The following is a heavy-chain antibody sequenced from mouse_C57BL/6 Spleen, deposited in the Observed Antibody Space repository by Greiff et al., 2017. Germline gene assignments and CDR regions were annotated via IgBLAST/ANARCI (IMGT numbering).Heavy chain of an antibody. CDR2: INPSSGYT. J-gene: IGHJ4*01. V-gene: IGHV1-7*01. D-gene: IGHD2-4*01. Sequence: VKLMESGAELAKPGASVKLSCKASGYTFTSYWMHWVKQRPGQGLEWIGYINPSSGYTKYNQKFKYKATLTADKSSSTAYMQLSSLTYEDSAVYYCARAYYYDYDEGHYAMDYWGQGTSVTVSS. CDR3: ARAYYYDYDEGHYAMDY. CDR1: GYTFTSYW.